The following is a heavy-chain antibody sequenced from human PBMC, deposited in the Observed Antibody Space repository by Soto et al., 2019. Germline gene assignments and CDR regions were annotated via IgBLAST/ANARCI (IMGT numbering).Heavy chain of an antibody. J-gene: IGHJ6*02. CDR1: GGSISSSSYY. V-gene: IGHV4-39*01. D-gene: IGHD3-3*01. Sequence: SETLSLTCTVPGGSISSSSYYWGWIRQPPGKGLEWIGIIYYSGGTYYTPSLKSRFTIFVDTSKKQFSLKPSSVTGADTAVYXCETHVPLSITISGVVGCMDVGSQGSRVTVSS. CDR3: ETHVPLSITISGVVGCMDV. CDR2: IYYSGGT.